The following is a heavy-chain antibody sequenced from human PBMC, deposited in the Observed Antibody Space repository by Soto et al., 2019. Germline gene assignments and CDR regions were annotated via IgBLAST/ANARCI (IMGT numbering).Heavy chain of an antibody. CDR3: ARDRRGYSGYEMVPLLDYYYYMDV. Sequence: SETLSLTCTVSGGSISSDYYHWTWIRQSPEKGLEWIGYIYYSGSTYYNPSLKSRVTISVDTSKNQFSLKLSSVTAADTAVYYCARDRRGYSGYEMVPLLDYYYYMDVWGKGTTVTVSS. CDR2: IYYSGST. V-gene: IGHV4-30-4*02. J-gene: IGHJ6*03. CDR1: GGSISSDYYH. D-gene: IGHD5-12*01.